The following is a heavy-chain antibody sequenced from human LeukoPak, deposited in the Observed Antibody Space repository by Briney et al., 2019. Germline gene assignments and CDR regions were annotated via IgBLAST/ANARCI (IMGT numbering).Heavy chain of an antibody. CDR1: GGSISSYY. CDR3: ARETEYCSSTSCYGFDAFDI. CDR2: IYYSGST. Sequence: SETLSLTCTVSGGSISSYYWSWIRQPPGKGLEWIGYIYYSGSTNYNPSLKSRVTISVDTSKNQFSLKLSSVTAADTAVYYCARETEYCSSTSCYGFDAFDIWGQGTMVTVSS. D-gene: IGHD2-2*01. J-gene: IGHJ3*02. V-gene: IGHV4-59*12.